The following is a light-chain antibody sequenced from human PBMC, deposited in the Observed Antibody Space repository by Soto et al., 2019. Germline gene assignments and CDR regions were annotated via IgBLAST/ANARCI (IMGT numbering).Light chain of an antibody. CDR1: SSDVGGYNH. V-gene: IGLV2-8*01. Sequence: QYALTQPASVSVSPGQSITISCTGSSSDVGGYNHVSWYQQHPGKAPKLMIYDVTQRPSGVPDRFSGSKSGNTASLTVSGLQAEDEADYYCLSYSGSSNSLVFGGGTKLTVL. CDR2: DVT. CDR3: LSYSGSSNSLV. J-gene: IGLJ2*01.